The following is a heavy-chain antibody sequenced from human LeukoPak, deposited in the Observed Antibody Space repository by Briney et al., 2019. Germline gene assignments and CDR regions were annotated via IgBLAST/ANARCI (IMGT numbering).Heavy chain of an antibody. CDR1: GGTFSSYA. J-gene: IGHJ6*02. CDR2: IIPIFGTA. D-gene: IGHD2-2*01. CDR3: ARVFSRWADIVVVPAAYYYYGMDV. V-gene: IGHV1-69*13. Sequence: GASVKVFCKASGGTFSSYAISWVRQAPGQGLEWMGGIIPIFGTANYAQTFQGRVTITADESTSTAYMELSSLRSEDTAVYYCARVFSRWADIVVVPAAYYYYGMDVWGQGTTVTVSS.